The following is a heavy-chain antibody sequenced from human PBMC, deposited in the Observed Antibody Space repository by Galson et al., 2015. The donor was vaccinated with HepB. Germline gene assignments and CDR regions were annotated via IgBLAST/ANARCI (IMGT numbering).Heavy chain of an antibody. V-gene: IGHV3-73*01. D-gene: IGHD4-23*01. Sequence: SLRLSCAASGFTFSGSAMHWVRQASGKGLEWVGRIRSKANSYATAYAASVKGRFTISRDDSKNTAYLQMNSLRAEDTAVYYCARKGTVVTPAGRQYYFDYWGQGTLVTVSS. CDR2: IRSKANSYAT. CDR1: GFTFSGSA. J-gene: IGHJ4*02. CDR3: ARKGTVVTPAGRQYYFDY.